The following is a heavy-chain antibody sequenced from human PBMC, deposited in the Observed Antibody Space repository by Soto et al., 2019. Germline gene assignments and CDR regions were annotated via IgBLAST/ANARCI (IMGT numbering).Heavy chain of an antibody. Sequence: QVQLVQSGAEAKKPGASVKVSCKASRYIFTDYHIHWVRQAAGQGLELMGWINTDNGGAGSAQQFQGRVTVTMDTATTPIYLELSNLISADTAVYFCAQERGSNALHPSNSSCDTWGQGTLITVSS. D-gene: IGHD5-18*01. CDR2: INTDNGGA. CDR3: AQERGSNALHPSNSSCDT. CDR1: RYIFTDYH. J-gene: IGHJ5*02. V-gene: IGHV1-2*02.